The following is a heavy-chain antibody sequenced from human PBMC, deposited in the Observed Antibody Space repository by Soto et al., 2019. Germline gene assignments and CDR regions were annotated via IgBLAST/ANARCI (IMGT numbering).Heavy chain of an antibody. V-gene: IGHV1-69*01. Sequence: QVQLVQSGAEVKKPGSSVKVSCKASGVTFSSHAVNWVRQAPGQGLEWMGGIIPILGTPNYAQRFQSRVTITADESKSVVYMELRSLRSEDTAVYFCARSVATAAYSYGLDVWGQGTTVTVSS. CDR2: IIPILGTP. J-gene: IGHJ6*02. CDR1: GVTFSSHA. CDR3: ARSVATAAYSYGLDV. D-gene: IGHD6-13*01.